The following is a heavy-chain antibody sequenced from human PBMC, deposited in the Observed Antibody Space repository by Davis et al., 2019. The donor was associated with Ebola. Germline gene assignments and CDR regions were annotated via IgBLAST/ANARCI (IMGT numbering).Heavy chain of an antibody. CDR3: ARRPDITLFRGVTFDY. J-gene: IGHJ4*02. V-gene: IGHV2-5*02. Sequence: SGPTLVKPTQTLTLTCSFSGFSLSSSGVGVGWIRQPPGKALEWVALIYWDDDKRYSPSLNNRVTISKATSKNQVVLTVTNVDPVETATYFCARRPDITLFRGVTFDYWGQGILVSVSS. CDR2: IYWDDDK. D-gene: IGHD3-10*01. CDR1: GFSLSSSGVG.